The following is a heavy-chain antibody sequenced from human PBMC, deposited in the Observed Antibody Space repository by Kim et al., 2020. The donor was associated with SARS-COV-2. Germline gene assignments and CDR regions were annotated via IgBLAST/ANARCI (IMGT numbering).Heavy chain of an antibody. CDR1: GGSFSGYY. D-gene: IGHD2-2*02. J-gene: IGHJ6*02. V-gene: IGHV4-34*01. CDR2: INHSGST. Sequence: SETLSLTCAVYGGSFSGYYWSWIRQPPGKGLEWIGEINHSGSTNYNPSLKSRVTISVDTSKNQFSLKLSSVTAADTAVYYCARARDLGYCSSTSCYSYYYYGMDVWGQGTTVTVSS. CDR3: ARARDLGYCSSTSCYSYYYYGMDV.